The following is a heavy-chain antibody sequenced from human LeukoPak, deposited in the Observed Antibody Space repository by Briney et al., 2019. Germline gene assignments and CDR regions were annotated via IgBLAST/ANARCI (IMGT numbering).Heavy chain of an antibody. Sequence: ASVKVSCKASGYNLMDHALHWVRQAPGQGLEWMGWIKFEDGGTSYGRKFRGRVTMSADTSVNTVYMDLTRLTSDDTATYYCVRNGLNNHGRSSGSFDFWVQGTMVTVSS. J-gene: IGHJ3*01. CDR3: VRNGLNNHGRSSGSFDF. D-gene: IGHD1-14*01. V-gene: IGHV1-2*02. CDR2: IKFEDGGT. CDR1: GYNLMDHA.